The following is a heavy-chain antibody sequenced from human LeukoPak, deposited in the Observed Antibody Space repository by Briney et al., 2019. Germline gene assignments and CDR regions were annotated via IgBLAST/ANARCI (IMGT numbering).Heavy chain of an antibody. V-gene: IGHV4-61*02. CDR3: ARVVGGTPGAHNWFDP. CDR1: GGSIGSGSYY. CDR2: VYSSGST. J-gene: IGHJ5*02. D-gene: IGHD1-26*01. Sequence: SETLSLTCTVSGGSIGSGSYYWSWVRQPAGKGLEWIGRVYSSGSTDYNPSLKSRLSISVDTSKIQFSLKLSSVTAADTAVYYCARVVGGTPGAHNWFDPWGQGTLVTVSS.